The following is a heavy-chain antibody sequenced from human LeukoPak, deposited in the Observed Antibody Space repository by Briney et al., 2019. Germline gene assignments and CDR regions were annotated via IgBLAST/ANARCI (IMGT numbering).Heavy chain of an antibody. CDR3: ARRAPSHDFDD. CDR1: GFTFSSYS. CDR2: ISTTSGNI. Sequence: PGGSLRLSCAASGFTFSSYSMNWVRQAPGKGLEWVAAISTTSGNIYYADSVKGRFTISRDNAKNSLYLQMNSLRVEDTALYYCARRAPSHDFDDWGQGTLVTVSS. V-gene: IGHV3-21*01. J-gene: IGHJ4*02.